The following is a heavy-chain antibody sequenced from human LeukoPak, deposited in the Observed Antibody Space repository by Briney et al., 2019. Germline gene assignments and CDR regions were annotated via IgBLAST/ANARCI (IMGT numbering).Heavy chain of an antibody. CDR2: IYSGGST. Sequence: PGGSLRLSCAASGFTVSSYYMTWVRQAPGKGLEWVSVIYSGGSTYYADSVKGRVAISRDNSKNTVFLQMNSVGAEDTAVYYCARSYSNHLFGMDVWGQGTTVTVSS. V-gene: IGHV3-66*01. D-gene: IGHD4-11*01. CDR3: ARSYSNHLFGMDV. CDR1: GFTVSSYY. J-gene: IGHJ6*02.